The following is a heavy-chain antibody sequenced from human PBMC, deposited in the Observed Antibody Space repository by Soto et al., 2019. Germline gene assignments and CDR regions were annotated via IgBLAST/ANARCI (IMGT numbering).Heavy chain of an antibody. Sequence: VQLVESGGGVVQPGRSLRLSCAVSGFAFSSNGMHWVRQAPGKGLEWVSSISGSGGGTYYADSVKGRFTFSRDNSKNTLYLQMNSLRAEDTAVYYCAKFGMATTKRSPPYYIDYWGQGALVTVSS. J-gene: IGHJ4*02. CDR1: GFAFSSNG. CDR3: AKFGMATTKRSPPYYIDY. V-gene: IGHV3-23*04. CDR2: ISGSGGGT. D-gene: IGHD1-1*01.